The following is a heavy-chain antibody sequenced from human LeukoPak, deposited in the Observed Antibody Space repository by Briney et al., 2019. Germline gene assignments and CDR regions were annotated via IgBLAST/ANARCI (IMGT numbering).Heavy chain of an antibody. CDR3: ARDFHRRLYDSSRYYLY. Sequence: GSLRLSCTASGFTFGDYAISWFRQAPGKGLECVGFIRSKAYGGTTEYAASVKGRFTISRDIDKNSLYLQMNSLRAEDTAVYYCARDFHRRLYDSSRYYLYWGQGTLVTVSS. CDR1: GFTFGDYA. CDR2: IRSKAYGGTT. J-gene: IGHJ4*02. V-gene: IGHV3-49*03. D-gene: IGHD3-22*01.